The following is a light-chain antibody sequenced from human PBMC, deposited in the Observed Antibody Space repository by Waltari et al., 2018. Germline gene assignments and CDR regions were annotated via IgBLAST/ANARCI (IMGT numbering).Light chain of an antibody. CDR2: GAS. CDR1: PGFSNY. CDR3: QQYYSTPKT. J-gene: IGKJ1*01. V-gene: IGKV1-27*01. Sequence: DIQMTQSPSSLSASVGDSVTVTCRASPGFSNYLAWYQQKPGKVPQLLIYGASNLQSGVPSRFSGRGSGTEFTLTISSLQPEDVATYYCQQYYSTPKTFGQGTKVEVK.